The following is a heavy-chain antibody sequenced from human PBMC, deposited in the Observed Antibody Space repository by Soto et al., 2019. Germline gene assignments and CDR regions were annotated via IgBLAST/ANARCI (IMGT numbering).Heavy chain of an antibody. CDR2: IYYSGST. CDR1: GGSIISYY. V-gene: IGHV4-59*08. CDR3: ARHRGYGDYDY. D-gene: IGHD4-17*01. Sequence: SETLSLTCTVSGGSIISYYWSWIRQPPGKELERIGYIYYSGSTNYNPSLKSRDTISVDTSKNQLSLKLSSVTAADTAVYYCARHRGYGDYDYWGQGTLVTVSS. J-gene: IGHJ4*02.